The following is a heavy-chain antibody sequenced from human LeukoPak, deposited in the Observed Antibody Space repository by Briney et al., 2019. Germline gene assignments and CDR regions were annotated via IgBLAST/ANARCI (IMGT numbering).Heavy chain of an antibody. V-gene: IGHV3-30*02. CDR2: IRYDGSNK. Sequence: GGSLRLSCAASGFTFSSYGMHWVRQAPGKGLEWVAFIRYDGSNKYYADSVKGRFTISRDNSQNTLYLQMSSLGAEDTAVYYCAKDGVATGLTHFDYWGQGTLVTVSS. CDR1: GFTFSSYG. J-gene: IGHJ4*02. D-gene: IGHD5-12*01. CDR3: AKDGVATGLTHFDY.